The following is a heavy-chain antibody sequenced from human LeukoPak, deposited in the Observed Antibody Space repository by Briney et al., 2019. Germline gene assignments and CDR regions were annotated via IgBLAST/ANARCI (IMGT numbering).Heavy chain of an antibody. D-gene: IGHD1-26*01. CDR1: GGTFSSYA. CDR2: IIPIFGTA. Sequence: SVKVSCKASGGTFSSYAISWVRQAPGQGLEWMGGIIPIFGTANYAQKFRGRVTITADESTSTAYMELSSLRSEDTAVYYCARAIVGATWDFDYWGQGTLVTVSS. CDR3: ARAIVGATWDFDY. J-gene: IGHJ4*02. V-gene: IGHV1-69*13.